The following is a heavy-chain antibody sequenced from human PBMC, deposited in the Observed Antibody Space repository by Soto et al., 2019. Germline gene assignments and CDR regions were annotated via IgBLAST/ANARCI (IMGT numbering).Heavy chain of an antibody. D-gene: IGHD2-2*01. V-gene: IGHV1-69*01. J-gene: IGHJ6*02. Sequence: QVQLEQSGAEVKRPGSSVKVSCRASGGTFTSYSINWVRRAPGQGPEWMGAVIPRFGTTTYAQRFEGRVTVTADASTGTVFMEMSGLRSEDTAAYFCARARIVAVSGRTGGYYYYAMDLWGQGTAVIVSS. CDR2: VIPRFGTT. CDR1: GGTFTSYS. CDR3: ARARIVAVSGRTGGYYYYAMDL.